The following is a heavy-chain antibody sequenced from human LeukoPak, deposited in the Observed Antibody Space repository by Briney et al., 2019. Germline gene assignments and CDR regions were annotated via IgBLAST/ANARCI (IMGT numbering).Heavy chain of an antibody. V-gene: IGHV3-30*18. CDR3: AKDLKWELPQGGDAFDI. CDR2: ISYDGSNK. D-gene: IGHD1-26*01. CDR1: GFTFSSYW. J-gene: IGHJ3*02. Sequence: GGSLRLSCAASGFTFSSYWMSWVRQAPGKGLEWVAVISYDGSNKYYADSVKGRFTISRDNSKNTLYLQMNSLRAEDTAVYYCAKDLKWELPQGGDAFDIWGQGTMVTVSS.